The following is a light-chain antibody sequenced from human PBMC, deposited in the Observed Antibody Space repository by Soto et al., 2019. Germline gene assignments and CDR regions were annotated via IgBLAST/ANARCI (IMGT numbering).Light chain of an antibody. CDR1: SSDVGGYNY. CDR3: CSYTSSSTLG. Sequence: QSALTQPASVSGSPGQSITISCTGTSSDVGGYNYVSWYQQHPGKAPKLMIYDVSNRPSGVSNRFSGSKSGNTASLTISGLQAEDEADYYCCSYTSSSTLGFGTGTKLTVL. CDR2: DVS. V-gene: IGLV2-14*01. J-gene: IGLJ1*01.